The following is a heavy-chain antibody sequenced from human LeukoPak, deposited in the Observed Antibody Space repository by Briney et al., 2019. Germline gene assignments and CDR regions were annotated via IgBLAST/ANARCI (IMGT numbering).Heavy chain of an antibody. D-gene: IGHD4-11*01. J-gene: IGHJ4*02. CDR1: GFTVSSNY. Sequence: RGSLRLSCAASGFTVSSNYMSWVRQAPGKGREWVSVIYSGGSTYYADSVKDRFTISRDNSKNTLYLQMNSLRAEDTAVYYCARGMSSKFDYWGQGTLVTVSS. CDR2: IYSGGST. V-gene: IGHV3-66*01. CDR3: ARGMSSKFDY.